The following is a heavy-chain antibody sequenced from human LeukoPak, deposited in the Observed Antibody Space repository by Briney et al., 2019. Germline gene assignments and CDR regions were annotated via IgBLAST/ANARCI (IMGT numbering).Heavy chain of an antibody. Sequence: PGGSLRLSCAASGFTLSSYGMSWVRQAPGKGLEWVSASGGSGVSTFYADSVKGWFTISRDNSKNTLFLQMNSLRGEDTAVYYCAKGNPLVRYGMDVWGQGTTVTVSS. J-gene: IGHJ6*02. V-gene: IGHV3-23*01. CDR3: AKGNPLVRYGMDV. CDR2: SGGSGVST. CDR1: GFTLSSYG. D-gene: IGHD3-10*01.